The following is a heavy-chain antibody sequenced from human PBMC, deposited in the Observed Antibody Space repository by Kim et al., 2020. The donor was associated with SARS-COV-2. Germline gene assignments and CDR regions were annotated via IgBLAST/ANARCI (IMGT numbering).Heavy chain of an antibody. CDR3: ARVYRWSPSRYYYYYMDV. Sequence: KSRVTISVDMSKNQFSLKLSSVTAADTAVYYCARVYRWSPSRYYYYYMDVWGKGTTVTVSS. V-gene: IGHV4-34*01. J-gene: IGHJ6*03. D-gene: IGHD1-1*01.